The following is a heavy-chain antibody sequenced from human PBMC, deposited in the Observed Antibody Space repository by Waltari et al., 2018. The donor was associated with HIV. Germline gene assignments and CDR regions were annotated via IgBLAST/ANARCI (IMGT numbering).Heavy chain of an antibody. V-gene: IGHV3-30*18. CDR1: GFNFNIYG. Sequence: QVQLVESGGGVVQPGTSLRLSCEASGFNFNIYGTHWVRQAPGKGLEWVAALSFDGNNEYYGSSVKGRFTISRDNSKNTLYLQINSLRNDDTALYYCAKSRWPAAAAFFDHWGQGALVSVSS. D-gene: IGHD6-25*01. J-gene: IGHJ4*02. CDR3: AKSRWPAAAAFFDH. CDR2: LSFDGNNE.